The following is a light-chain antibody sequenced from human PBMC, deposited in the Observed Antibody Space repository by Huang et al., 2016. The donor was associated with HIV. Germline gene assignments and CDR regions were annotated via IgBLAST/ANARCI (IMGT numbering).Light chain of an antibody. V-gene: IGKV1-27*01. CDR1: QGIANH. J-gene: IGKJ3*01. CDR3: QKYNSAPRT. Sequence: DIQMTQSPSSLSASVGDRVTISCRASQGIANHLAWSQQTPGKAPKLLIYAASALQSGVPSRFSGSGSGTEFALTISSLQPEDVATYFCQKYNSAPRTFGPGTKVEIK. CDR2: AAS.